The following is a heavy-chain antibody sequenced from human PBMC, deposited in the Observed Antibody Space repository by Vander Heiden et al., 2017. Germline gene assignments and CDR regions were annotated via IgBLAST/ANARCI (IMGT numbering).Heavy chain of an antibody. CDR2: LKGDGSET. Sequence: EVQLVESGGVLVQPGGSLRLSCAVSGFTFSRYWMHGVRQGPGRGLVWVSRLKGDGSETRYADSVKGRFTISRDNAKNTLYLQMNSLRAEDTAVYYCARESSDQALDSWGQGTLVTVS. V-gene: IGHV3-74*01. CDR1: GFTFSRYW. D-gene: IGHD6-19*01. CDR3: ARESSDQALDS. J-gene: IGHJ4*02.